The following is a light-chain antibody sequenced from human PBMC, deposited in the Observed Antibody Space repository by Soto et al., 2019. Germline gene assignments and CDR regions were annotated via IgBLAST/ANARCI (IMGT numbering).Light chain of an antibody. CDR1: PSISSW. V-gene: IGKV1-5*01. CDR2: DAS. CDR3: QQYKNWPTIT. J-gene: IGKJ5*01. Sequence: DIQRTQSPSTLSASVGDRVTITCRASPSISSWLAWYQQKPGKAPKLLIYDASSLESGVPSRFSGSVSGTEFTLTISSLQSEDFAIYYGQQYKNWPTITFGQGTRLEIK.